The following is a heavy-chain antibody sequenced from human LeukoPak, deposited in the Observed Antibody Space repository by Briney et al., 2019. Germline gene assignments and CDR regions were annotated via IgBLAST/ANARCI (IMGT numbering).Heavy chain of an antibody. CDR1: GFTFSNYA. J-gene: IGHJ6*02. V-gene: IGHV3-23*01. CDR3: ARVTTTYYDFWSGLYGMDV. D-gene: IGHD3-3*01. CDR2: ITSNTAST. Sequence: GGSLRLSCAASGFTFSNYAMSWVRQVPGKGLEWVSGITSNTASTYYADSVKGRFSISRDNSKNTLYLQMNSLRAEDTAVYYCARVTTTYYDFWSGLYGMDVWGQGTTVTVSS.